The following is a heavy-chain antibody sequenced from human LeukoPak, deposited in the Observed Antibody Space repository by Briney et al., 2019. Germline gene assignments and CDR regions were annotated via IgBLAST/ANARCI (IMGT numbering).Heavy chain of an antibody. D-gene: IGHD5-12*01. CDR1: GYSISSGYY. J-gene: IGHJ4*02. Sequence: PSETLSLTCTVSGYSISSGYYWSWIRQPPGKGLEWIGEINHSGSTNYNPSLKSRVTISVDTSKNQFSLKLSSVTAADTAVYYCARRRGYSGARYFDYWGQGTLVTVSS. CDR3: ARRRGYSGARYFDY. CDR2: INHSGST. V-gene: IGHV4-38-2*02.